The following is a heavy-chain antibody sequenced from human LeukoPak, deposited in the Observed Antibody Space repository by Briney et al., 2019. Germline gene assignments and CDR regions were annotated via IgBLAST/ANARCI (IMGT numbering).Heavy chain of an antibody. CDR1: GYTFTSYD. V-gene: IGHV1-8*03. D-gene: IGHD3-22*01. CDR2: MNPNSGNT. CDR3: ARGPTLTYYYDSSARAFDI. J-gene: IGHJ3*02. Sequence: ASVKVSCKASGYTFTSYDINWVRQATGQGLEWMGWMNPNSGNTGYAQKFQGRVTITRNTSISTAYMELSSLRSEDTAVYYCARGPTLTYYYDSSARAFDIWGQGTMVTVSS.